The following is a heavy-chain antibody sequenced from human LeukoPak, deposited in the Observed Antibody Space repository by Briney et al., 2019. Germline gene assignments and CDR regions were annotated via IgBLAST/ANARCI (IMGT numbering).Heavy chain of an antibody. CDR2: IYHSGST. CDR3: ARDHRDLLRAFDV. D-gene: IGHD2/OR15-2a*01. J-gene: IGHJ3*01. Sequence: PSGTLSLTCAASNCTFNSNNLRWFVRQPPGKRLEWAGEIYHSGSTNYNPSLKSRVTISVDNSKNQFSLKLSSVTAADTAVYYCARDHRDLLRAFDVWGQGTMVTVS. CDR1: NCTFNSNNL. V-gene: IGHV4-4*02.